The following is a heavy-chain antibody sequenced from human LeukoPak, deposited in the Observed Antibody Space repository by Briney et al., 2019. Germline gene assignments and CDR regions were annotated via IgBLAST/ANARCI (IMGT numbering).Heavy chain of an antibody. V-gene: IGHV1-2*02. CDR2: INPNSGGT. Sequence: ASVKVSCKASGYTFTGYYMHWVRQAPGQGLEWMGWINPNSGGTNYAQKFQGRVTMTRDTSISTAYMELSRLRSDDTAVYYCARSYYDSSGSDFDYWGQGTLVTVSS. CDR1: GYTFTGYY. D-gene: IGHD3-22*01. CDR3: ARSYYDSSGSDFDY. J-gene: IGHJ4*02.